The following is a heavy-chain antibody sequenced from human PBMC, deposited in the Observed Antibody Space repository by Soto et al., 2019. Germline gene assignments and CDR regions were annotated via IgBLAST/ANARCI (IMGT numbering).Heavy chain of an antibody. CDR3: AGSRDVWGSYRLGP. CDR2: IYYSGST. J-gene: IGHJ4*02. CDR1: GGSVSSSSYD. D-gene: IGHD3-16*02. V-gene: IGHV4-39*01. Sequence: PSETLSLTCTVCGGSVSSSSYDWGWIRQPPGKGLEWIGSIYYSGSTYYNPSLKSRVTISVDTSKNQFSLKLSSVTAADTAVYYCAGSRDVWGSYRLGPWGQGTLVTVSS.